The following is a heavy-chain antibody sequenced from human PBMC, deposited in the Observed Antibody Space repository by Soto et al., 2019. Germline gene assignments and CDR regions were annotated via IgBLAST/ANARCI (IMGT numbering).Heavy chain of an antibody. CDR3: ARAVGDPLYYLDY. V-gene: IGHV4-59*08. CDR2: TDYSGNT. CDR1: SDSISSYY. Sequence: QVQLQESGPGLVRPSETLSLTCTVSSDSISSYYWIWIRQSPGKGLEWIGYTDYSGNTNYNPYLMSRFTRSGDTSKNQFSLRLSSVTAADTAVYYCARAVGDPLYYLDYWGQGTLVTVSS. J-gene: IGHJ4*02. D-gene: IGHD6-19*01.